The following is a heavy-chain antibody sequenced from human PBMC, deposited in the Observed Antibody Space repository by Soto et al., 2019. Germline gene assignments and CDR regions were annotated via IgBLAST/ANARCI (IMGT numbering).Heavy chain of an antibody. CDR2: ISNDGSSK. CDR3: APTWGCSSTSCPPGF. V-gene: IGHV3-30*03. J-gene: IGHJ4*02. CDR1: RFMFSSYG. Sequence: GGSLRLSCAASRFMFSSYGMHWVRQAPGKGLEWVAVISNDGSSKNYADSVKGRLTISRDNSKNMLYLQMNSLILEDTAVYYCAPTWGCSSTSCPPGFWGQGTLVTVSS. D-gene: IGHD2-2*01.